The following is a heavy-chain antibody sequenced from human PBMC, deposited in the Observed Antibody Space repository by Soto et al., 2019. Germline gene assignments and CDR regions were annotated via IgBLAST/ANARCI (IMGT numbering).Heavy chain of an antibody. CDR2: ISASGKST. D-gene: IGHD6-13*01. CDR3: AKDVAANL. Sequence: GGSLRLSCAASGFTFSNFALNWVRQAPGKGLEWVSTISASGKSTYYADSVRGRFTISRDNSGNMLFLQMNGLGADDAAVYYCAKDVAANLWGQGALVTVSS. V-gene: IGHV3-23*01. CDR1: GFTFSNFA. J-gene: IGHJ5*02.